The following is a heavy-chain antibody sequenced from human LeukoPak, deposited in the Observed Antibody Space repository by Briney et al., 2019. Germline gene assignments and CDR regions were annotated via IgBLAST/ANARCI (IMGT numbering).Heavy chain of an antibody. CDR3: AREMITFGGVIAFSLDY. CDR2: IYTSGST. V-gene: IGHV4-4*07. D-gene: IGHD3-16*02. CDR1: GGSISSYY. Sequence: PSETLSLTCSVSGGSISSYYWSWIRQPAGKGLEWIGRIYTSGSTNYNPSLKSRVTISVDTSKNQFSLELSSVTAADTAVYYCAREMITFGGVIAFSLDYWGQGTLVTVSS. J-gene: IGHJ4*02.